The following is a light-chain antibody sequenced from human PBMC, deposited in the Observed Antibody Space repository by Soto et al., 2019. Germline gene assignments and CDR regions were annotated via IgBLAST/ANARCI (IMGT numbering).Light chain of an antibody. V-gene: IGKV3D-15*01. CDR3: QQFGASLTWT. CDR1: QNINSN. Sequence: EIVLTQSPVTLSVSPGERATLSCRASQNINSNLAWYQQKPGQAPTLLIYGALTRVMGIPVRFSGSESGTEFTLTISSLKSEDFAVYYCQQFGASLTWTFGQGTKV. CDR2: GAL. J-gene: IGKJ1*01.